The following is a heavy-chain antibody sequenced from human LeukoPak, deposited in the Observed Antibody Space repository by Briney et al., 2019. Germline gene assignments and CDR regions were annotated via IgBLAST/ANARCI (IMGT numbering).Heavy chain of an antibody. CDR1: GGSISSYY. CDR2: INHSGST. V-gene: IGHV4-34*01. D-gene: IGHD1-14*01. CDR3: ASSLPGASGGAFDI. Sequence: SETLSLTCTVSGGSISSYYWSWIRQPPGKGLEWIGEINHSGSTNYNPSLKSRVTISVDTSKNQFSLKLSSVTAADTAVYYCASSLPGASGGAFDIWGQGTMVTVSS. J-gene: IGHJ3*02.